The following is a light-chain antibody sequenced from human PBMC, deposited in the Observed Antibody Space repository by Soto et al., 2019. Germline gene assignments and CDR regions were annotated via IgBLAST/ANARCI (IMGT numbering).Light chain of an antibody. V-gene: IGLV2-8*01. CDR1: SSDVGGYNY. CDR3: SSYAGRNNS. Sequence: QSALTQPPSASGSPGQSVTISCTGTSSDVGGYNYVSWYQQHPGKAPKLMIYEVSKRPSGVPDHFSGSKSGNTASLTVSGLQAEDEADYYCSSYAGRNNSFGGGTQLTVL. CDR2: EVS. J-gene: IGLJ7*01.